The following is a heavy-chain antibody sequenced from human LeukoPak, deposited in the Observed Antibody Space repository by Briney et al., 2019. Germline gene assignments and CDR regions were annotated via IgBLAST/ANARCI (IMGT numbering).Heavy chain of an antibody. D-gene: IGHD3-10*01. CDR2: ISGSGGST. CDR1: GFTFSSYG. Sequence: GGTLRLSCAASGFTFSSYGMSWVRQAPGKGLEWVSAISGSGGSTYCADSVKGRFTISRDNSKNTLYLQMNSLRAEDTAVYYCAKECGSKRGVLLWFGSHRREVWFDPWGQGTLVTVSS. V-gene: IGHV3-23*01. CDR3: AKECGSKRGVLLWFGSHRREVWFDP. J-gene: IGHJ5*02.